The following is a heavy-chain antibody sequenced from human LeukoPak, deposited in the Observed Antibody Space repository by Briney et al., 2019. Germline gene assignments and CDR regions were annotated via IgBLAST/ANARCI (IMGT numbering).Heavy chain of an antibody. J-gene: IGHJ5*02. D-gene: IGHD1-14*01. CDR1: GLTFSNYA. V-gene: IGHV3-23*01. CDR3: ARTEGFDP. Sequence: GGSLRLSCAASGLTFSNYAMNWVRQAPGKGLEWVSGISGSDGNTYYADSVKGRFTISRDNAKNSLYLQMNSLRAEDTAVYYCARTEGFDPWGQGTLVTVSS. CDR2: ISGSDGNT.